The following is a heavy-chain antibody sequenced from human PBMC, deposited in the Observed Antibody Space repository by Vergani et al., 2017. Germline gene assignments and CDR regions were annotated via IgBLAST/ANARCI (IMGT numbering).Heavy chain of an antibody. CDR2: IYWDDDK. V-gene: IGHV2-5*02. D-gene: IGHD6-19*01. J-gene: IGHJ3*02. CDR3: AHLRGRSGYSSGWYPAFDI. Sequence: QITLKESGPTLVKPTQTLTLTCTFSGFSLSTSGVGVGWIRQPPGKALEWLALIYWDDDKRYSPSLKSRLTITKDTSKNQVVLTMTNMDPVDTATYYCAHLRGRSGYSSGWYPAFDIWGQGTMLTVSS. CDR1: GFSLSTSGVG.